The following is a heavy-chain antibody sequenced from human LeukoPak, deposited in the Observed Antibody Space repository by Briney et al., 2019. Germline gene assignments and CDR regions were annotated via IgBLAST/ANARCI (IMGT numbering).Heavy chain of an antibody. D-gene: IGHD6-19*01. V-gene: IGHV1-2*02. CDR3: AKIGDSGWFPDY. CDR2: INPNSGGT. CDR1: GYTFTSYY. J-gene: IGHJ4*02. Sequence: ASVKVSCKASGYTFTSYYMHWVRQAPGQGLEWMGWINPNSGGTNFAQKFQGRVTMTRDTSISTAYMEVSSLRSDDTAIYYCAKIGDSGWFPDYWGQGTLVTVSS.